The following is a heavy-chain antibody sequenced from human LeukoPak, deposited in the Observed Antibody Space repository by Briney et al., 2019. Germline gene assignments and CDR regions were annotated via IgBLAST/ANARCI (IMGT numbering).Heavy chain of an antibody. Sequence: SETLSLTCTVSGYSISSGYYWGWIRQPPGKGLEWIGSIYHSGSTNYNPSLKSRVTISVDKSKNQFSLKLSSVTAADTAVYYCATYDFWSGYLGYWGQGTLVTVSS. CDR3: ATYDFWSGYLGY. J-gene: IGHJ4*02. CDR1: GYSISSGYY. CDR2: IYHSGST. D-gene: IGHD3-3*01. V-gene: IGHV4-38-2*02.